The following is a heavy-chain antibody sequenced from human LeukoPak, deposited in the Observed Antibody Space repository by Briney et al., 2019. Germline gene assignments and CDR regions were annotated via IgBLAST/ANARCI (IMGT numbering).Heavy chain of an antibody. CDR1: GFTVSSNY. D-gene: IGHD6-19*01. V-gene: IGHV3-11*05. J-gene: IGHJ4*02. CDR3: AREYSSGWYLDY. CDR2: ISSSSSYT. Sequence: GGSLRLSCAASGFTVSSNYMSWIRQAPGKGLEWVSYISSSSSYTNYADSVKGRFTISRDNAKNSLYLQMNSLRAEDTAVYYCAREYSSGWYLDYWGQGTLVTVSS.